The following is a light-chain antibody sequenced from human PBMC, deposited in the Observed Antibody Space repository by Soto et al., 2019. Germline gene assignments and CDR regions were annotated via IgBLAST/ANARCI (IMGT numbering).Light chain of an antibody. CDR2: AAS. V-gene: IGKV1-39*01. CDR1: QTIRTY. CDR3: QQCYSSPRT. Sequence: DIQMTQSPSTLSASIGDRVTSTCRASQTIRTYLNWYQQKLGKAPTLLIYAASSLQSGVPSRFSGGGSGTDFTLTISSLQPEDFATYFCQQCYSSPRTFGQGTKVEIK. J-gene: IGKJ1*01.